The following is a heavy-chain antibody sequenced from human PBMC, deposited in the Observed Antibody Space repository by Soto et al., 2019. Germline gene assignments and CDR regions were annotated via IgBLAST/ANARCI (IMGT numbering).Heavy chain of an antibody. D-gene: IGHD4-17*01. V-gene: IGHV3-33*01. CDR2: IWYDGSNK. J-gene: IGHJ6*02. CDR3: ARDSYAPHV. Sequence: PGGSLRLSCAASGFTFSSYGMHWVRQAPGKGLEWVAVIWYDGSNKYYADSVKGRFTISRDNSKNTLYLQMNSLGAEDTAVYYCARDSYAPHVWGQGTTVTVSS. CDR1: GFTFSSYG.